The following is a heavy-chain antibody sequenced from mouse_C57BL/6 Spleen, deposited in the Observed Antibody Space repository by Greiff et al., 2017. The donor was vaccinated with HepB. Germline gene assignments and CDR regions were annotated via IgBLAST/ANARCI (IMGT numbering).Heavy chain of an antibody. Sequence: QVQLQQSGAELVRPGTSVKVSCKASGYAFTNYLIEWVKQRPGQGLEWIGVINPGSGGTNYNEKFKGKATLTADKSSSTAYMQLSSLTSEDSAVYFCARRRGIYYGGEGYAMDYWGQGTSVTVSS. CDR3: ARRRGIYYGGEGYAMDY. J-gene: IGHJ4*01. V-gene: IGHV1-54*01. CDR2: INPGSGGT. CDR1: GYAFTNYL. D-gene: IGHD2-1*01.